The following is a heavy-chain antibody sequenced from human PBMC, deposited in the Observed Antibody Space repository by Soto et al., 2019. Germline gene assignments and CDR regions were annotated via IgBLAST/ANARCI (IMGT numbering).Heavy chain of an antibody. J-gene: IGHJ4*02. Sequence: SETLSLTCTVSGGSISSGDYYWSWIRQPPGKGLEWIGEINHSGSTNYNPSLKSRVTISVDTSKNQFSLKLSSVTAADTAVYYCARVAYYDSSGYMWGQGTLVTVSS. CDR1: GGSISSGDYY. D-gene: IGHD3-22*01. V-gene: IGHV4-39*07. CDR3: ARVAYYDSSGYM. CDR2: INHSGST.